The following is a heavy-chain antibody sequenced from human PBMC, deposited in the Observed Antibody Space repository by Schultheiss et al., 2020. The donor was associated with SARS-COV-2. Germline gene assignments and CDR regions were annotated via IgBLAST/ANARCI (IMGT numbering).Heavy chain of an antibody. CDR3: ARHRSQRYYYYGMDV. V-gene: IGHV4-4*07. CDR1: GGSISSYY. CDR2: IYTSGST. J-gene: IGHJ6*02. D-gene: IGHD6-25*01. Sequence: SETLSLTCTVSGGSISSYYWSWIRQPAGKGLEWIGRIYTSGSTNYNPSLKSRVTISVDTSKNQFSLKLSSVTAADTAVYYCARHRSQRYYYYGMDVWGQGTTVTVSS.